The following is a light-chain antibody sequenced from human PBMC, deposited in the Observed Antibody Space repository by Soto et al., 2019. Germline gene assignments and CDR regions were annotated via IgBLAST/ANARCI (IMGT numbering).Light chain of an antibody. V-gene: IGLV2-14*01. CDR1: SSDVGYYNY. Sequence: QSVLTQPASVSGSPGQSITISCTGTSSDVGYYNYVSWCQQHPGNAPKLIIYEVSNRPAGVSNRFSGSKSGNTASLTISGLQAEDEADYYCSSYTTSSTLDVFGIGTKVTVL. CDR3: SSYTTSSTLDV. CDR2: EVS. J-gene: IGLJ1*01.